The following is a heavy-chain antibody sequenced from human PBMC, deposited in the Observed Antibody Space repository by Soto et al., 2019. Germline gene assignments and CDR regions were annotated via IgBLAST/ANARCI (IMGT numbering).Heavy chain of an antibody. J-gene: IGHJ3*02. CDR1: GFTFSSYG. D-gene: IGHD2-2*01. CDR3: EREGQHPAHHDDFDI. V-gene: IGHV3-33*01. Sequence: GGSLRLSCAASGFTFSSYGMHWVRQAPGKGLEWVAVIWYDGSNKYYADSVKGRFTISRDNSKNTLYLQMNSLRAEDTAVYYCEREGQHPAHHDDFDIWGQGTMVTVSS. CDR2: IWYDGSNK.